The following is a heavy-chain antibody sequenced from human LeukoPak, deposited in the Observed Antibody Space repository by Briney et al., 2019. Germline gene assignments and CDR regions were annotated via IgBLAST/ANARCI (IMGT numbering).Heavy chain of an antibody. D-gene: IGHD4-11*01. J-gene: IGHJ4*02. CDR1: GFTFSSYA. Sequence: GGSLRLSCAASGFTFSSYAMSWVRQAPGKGLKWVSAISGGGGSTYYADSVKGRFTISRDNSKNTLYLQMNSLRAEDTAVYYCAKDLGDYSNYWGQGTLVTVSS. V-gene: IGHV3-23*01. CDR3: AKDLGDYSNY. CDR2: ISGGGGST.